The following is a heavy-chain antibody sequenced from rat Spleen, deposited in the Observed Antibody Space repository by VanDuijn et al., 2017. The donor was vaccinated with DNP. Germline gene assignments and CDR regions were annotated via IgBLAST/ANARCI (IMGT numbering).Heavy chain of an antibody. J-gene: IGHJ1*01. CDR2: ISYEGSST. V-gene: IGHV5-22*01. CDR3: ARGSGTYYWYFDF. CDR1: GFTFSDYY. Sequence: EVQLVESGGGLVQPGRSLKLSCAASGFTFSDYYMAWVRQAPTKGLEWVAYISYEGSSTYYGDSVKGRFTISRDNAKSTLYLQMNSLRSEDTATYYCARGSGTYYWYFDFWGPGTMVTVSS. D-gene: IGHD5-1*01.